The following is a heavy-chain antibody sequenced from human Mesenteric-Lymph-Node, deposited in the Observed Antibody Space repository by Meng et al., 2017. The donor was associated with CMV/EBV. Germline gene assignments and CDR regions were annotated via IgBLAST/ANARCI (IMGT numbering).Heavy chain of an antibody. CDR2: ISNSGTT. Sequence: GSLRLSCTVSGGAIGSFYWTWIRQTPEKGLEWIGYISNSGTTNYNPSLKSRLTMSVDASQNQFSLNLSSVTAADTAVHYCARGRVYYYGWNPPYGMDVWGRGTTVTVSS. J-gene: IGHJ6*02. D-gene: IGHD3-10*01. CDR3: ARGRVYYYGWNPPYGMDV. CDR1: GGAIGSFY. V-gene: IGHV4-59*01.